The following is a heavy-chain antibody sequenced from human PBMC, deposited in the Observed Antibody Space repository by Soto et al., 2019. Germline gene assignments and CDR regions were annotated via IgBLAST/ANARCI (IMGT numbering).Heavy chain of an antibody. CDR3: ARDDSSGPGRFDP. CDR2: ISAYNGYT. Sequence: QVQLVQSGAEVKKPGASVKVSCRASGYTFPSYGITWVRQAPGQGLEWMGWISAYNGYTDYGQKLQGRVTMPTDTSTSTAYMGLRSLRSDDTAVYYCARDDSSGPGRFDPWGQGTLVTVSS. D-gene: IGHD3-22*01. J-gene: IGHJ5*02. CDR1: GYTFPSYG. V-gene: IGHV1-18*01.